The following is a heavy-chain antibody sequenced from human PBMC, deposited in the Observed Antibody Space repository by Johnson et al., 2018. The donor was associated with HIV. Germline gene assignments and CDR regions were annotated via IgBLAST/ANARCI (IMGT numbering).Heavy chain of an antibody. CDR3: AKDRTIHDAFDI. CDR1: GFTFSSYG. Sequence: QVQLVESGGGVVQPGGSLRLSCAASGFTFSSYGMHWVRQAPGKGLEWVAFIRYDGSDKYYSDSVTGRFTISRDNSRNTLYLQMNSLRAEDTAVYYCAKDRTIHDAFDIWGQGTMVTVSS. CDR2: IRYDGSDK. D-gene: IGHD5-18*01. V-gene: IGHV3-30*02. J-gene: IGHJ3*02.